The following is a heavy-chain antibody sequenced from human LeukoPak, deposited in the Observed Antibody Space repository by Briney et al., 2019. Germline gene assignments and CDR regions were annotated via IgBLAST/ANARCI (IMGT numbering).Heavy chain of an antibody. D-gene: IGHD4-23*01. V-gene: IGHV1-24*01. CDR3: ATSLWGRGNSMWGRWFDP. CDR2: FDPEDGET. J-gene: IGHJ5*02. CDR1: GGTFSSYA. Sequence: GASVKVSCKASGGTFSSYAISWVRQAPGQGLEWMGGFDPEDGETIYAQKFQGRVTMTEDTSTDTAYMELSSLRSEDTAVYYCATSLWGRGNSMWGRWFDPWGQGTLVTVSS.